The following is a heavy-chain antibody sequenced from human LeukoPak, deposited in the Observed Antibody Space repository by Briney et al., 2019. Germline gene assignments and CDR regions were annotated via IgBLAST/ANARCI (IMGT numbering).Heavy chain of an antibody. Sequence: SVKDSCKSTGGSFNSYAISWGRQAPGQGLEWMGGIIVMFGTTNYAQKFQGRVTITADESTSTAHMELSSLRIDDTAVYYCAREGGVPGLYYFDYWGQGTLVTVSS. J-gene: IGHJ4*02. CDR2: IIVMFGTT. D-gene: IGHD3-10*01. V-gene: IGHV1-69*01. CDR3: AREGGVPGLYYFDY. CDR1: GGSFNSYA.